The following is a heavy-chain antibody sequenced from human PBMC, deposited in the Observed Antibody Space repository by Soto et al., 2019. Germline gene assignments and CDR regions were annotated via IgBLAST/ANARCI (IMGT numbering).Heavy chain of an antibody. CDR3: VKQAHGLDGVAFDY. Sequence: GGSLRLSCSASGFIFSESTIYWVRQVPGKGLEAISAVSTSGRSTYYADSVKDRFTISRNNSKNTLFLQMGSLRPEDTAIYYCVKQAHGLDGVAFDYWGQGTQVTVSS. D-gene: IGHD2-15*01. CDR1: GFIFSEST. CDR2: VSTSGRST. V-gene: IGHV3-64D*06. J-gene: IGHJ4*02.